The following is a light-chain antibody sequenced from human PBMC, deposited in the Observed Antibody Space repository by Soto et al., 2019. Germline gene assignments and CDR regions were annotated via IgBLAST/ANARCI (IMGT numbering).Light chain of an antibody. CDR2: KAS. V-gene: IGKV1-5*03. CDR3: QQYNNYSWT. Sequence: DIQMTQSPSTLSASVGDRVTITCRASQSISSWLAWYQQKPGKAPKLLIYKASSLESGVPSRFSGGGSGTEFTLTISSLQPDDFATYYCQQYNNYSWTFGPGTKVEIK. J-gene: IGKJ1*01. CDR1: QSISSW.